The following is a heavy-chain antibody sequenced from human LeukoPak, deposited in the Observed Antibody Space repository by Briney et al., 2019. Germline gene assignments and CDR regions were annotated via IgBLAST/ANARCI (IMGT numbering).Heavy chain of an antibody. CDR1: GGSISSGGYY. J-gene: IGHJ6*03. V-gene: IGHV4-30-2*01. Sequence: PSGTLSLTCTVSGGSISSGGYYWSWIRQPPGKGLEWIGYIYHSGSTYYNPSLKSRVTISVDRSKNQFSLKLSSVTAADTAVYYCAREVSYCSSTSCYTYYYMDVWGKGTTVTVSS. CDR3: AREVSYCSSTSCYTYYYMDV. D-gene: IGHD2-2*02. CDR2: IYHSGST.